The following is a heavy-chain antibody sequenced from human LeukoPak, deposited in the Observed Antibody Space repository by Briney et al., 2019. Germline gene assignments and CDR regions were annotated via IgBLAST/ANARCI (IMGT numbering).Heavy chain of an antibody. V-gene: IGHV3-11*01. CDR2: ISSSGNTI. CDR3: ARVLSPGGPFNSGIQLWPPDY. CDR1: GFTFSDYY. J-gene: IGHJ4*02. Sequence: KPGGSLRLSCAAPGFTFSDYYMSWIRQAPGKGLEWVSYISSSGNTIYYADSVKGRFTISRDNAKNSLYLQMNSLRAEDTAVYYCARVLSPGGPFNSGIQLWPPDYWGQGTLVTVSS. D-gene: IGHD5-18*01.